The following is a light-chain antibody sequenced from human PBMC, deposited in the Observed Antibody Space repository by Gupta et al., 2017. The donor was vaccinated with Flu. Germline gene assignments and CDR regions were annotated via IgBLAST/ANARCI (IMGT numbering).Light chain of an antibody. CDR1: PSVSTS. CDR2: DAS. Sequence: EIVLTQSPATLSFSPGETAILSCRASPSVSTSFAWYQQKPGQAPRLLIYDASSRATGLRGRFSGSASGAYFTLSINMLAPEDFAVYCSQYRYEWPRDFGGGTKVEIK. V-gene: IGKV3-11*01. CDR3: QYRYEWPRD. J-gene: IGKJ4*01.